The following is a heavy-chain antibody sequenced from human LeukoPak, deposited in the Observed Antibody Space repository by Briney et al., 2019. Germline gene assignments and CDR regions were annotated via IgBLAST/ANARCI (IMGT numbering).Heavy chain of an antibody. CDR3: AKGPGDRFGPPKFPNWYFDL. Sequence: GGSLRLSCAASGFTFSNYAMSWVRQAPEKGLEWVSGLIGSGGSTYYADSVKGRLTISRDNSKNTLYLQMNSLRAEDTAVYYCAKGPGDRFGPPKFPNWYFDLWGRGTLVTVSS. J-gene: IGHJ2*01. D-gene: IGHD3-16*01. CDR2: LIGSGGST. CDR1: GFTFSNYA. V-gene: IGHV3-23*01.